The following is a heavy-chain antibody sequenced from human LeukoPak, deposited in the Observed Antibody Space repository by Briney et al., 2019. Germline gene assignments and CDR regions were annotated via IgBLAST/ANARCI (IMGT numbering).Heavy chain of an antibody. CDR1: GFIFSNYW. Sequence: GGSLRLSCSASGFIFSNYWMTWVRQAPGKGLEWVSYISSSGNTMYYADSVKGRFTISRDNAKNSLYLQMNSLRAEDTAVYYCARSFDVWGQGTMVTVSS. V-gene: IGHV3-48*04. CDR2: ISSSGNTM. J-gene: IGHJ3*01. CDR3: ARSFDV.